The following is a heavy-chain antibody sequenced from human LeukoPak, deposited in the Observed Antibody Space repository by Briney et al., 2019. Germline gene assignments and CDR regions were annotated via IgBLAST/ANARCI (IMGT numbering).Heavy chain of an antibody. V-gene: IGHV4-59*12. D-gene: IGHD3-22*01. CDR3: ARDGRDYYDSSGRLGYYMDV. J-gene: IGHJ6*03. CDR2: IYYSGST. CDR1: GGSISSYY. Sequence: SETLSLTCTVSGGSISSYYWSWIRQPPGKGLGWIGYIYYSGSTNYNPSLKSRVTISVDTSKSQFSLKLSSVTAADTAVYYCARDGRDYYDSSGRLGYYMDVWGKGTTVTVSS.